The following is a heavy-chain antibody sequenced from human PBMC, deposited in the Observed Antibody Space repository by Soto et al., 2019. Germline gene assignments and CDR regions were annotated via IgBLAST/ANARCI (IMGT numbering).Heavy chain of an antibody. J-gene: IGHJ4*02. CDR3: ARRRSSGWYGGFDY. Sequence: ASVKVSCKASGYTFTVYYMHWVRQAPGQGLEWMGWINPNSGGTNYAQKFQGWVTMTRDTSISTAYMELSRLRSDDTAVYYCARRRSSGWYGGFDYWGQGTLVTVSS. D-gene: IGHD6-19*01. CDR2: INPNSGGT. CDR1: GYTFTVYY. V-gene: IGHV1-2*04.